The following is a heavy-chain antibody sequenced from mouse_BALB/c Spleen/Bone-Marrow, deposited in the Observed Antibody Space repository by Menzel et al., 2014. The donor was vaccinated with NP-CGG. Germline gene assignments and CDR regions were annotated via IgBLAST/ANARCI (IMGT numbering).Heavy chain of an antibody. CDR2: INPNNGGS. CDR3: ARAVHFDY. Sequence: DVKLQESGPELVKPGASVKISCKTSGYTFTDYTMHWVRQSHGKSLEWIGSINPNNGGSSCNQKFKAKATLTIDKSSSTPYMELRSLTSEDSAVYYCARAVHFDYWGQGTTLTVSS. J-gene: IGHJ2*01. V-gene: IGHV1-22*01. CDR1: GYTFTDYT.